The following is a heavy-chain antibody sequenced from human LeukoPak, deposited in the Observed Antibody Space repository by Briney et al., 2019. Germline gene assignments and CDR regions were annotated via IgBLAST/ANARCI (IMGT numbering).Heavy chain of an antibody. CDR1: GFTFTTYW. V-gene: IGHV3-74*01. CDR3: ARDQGLYYDSSGYPYFDY. CDR2: INSDGSIT. Sequence: GGSLRLSCAASGFTFTTYWMHWVRQAPGKGLVWVSHINSDGSITSYADSVKGRFTISRDNAKNSLYLQMNSLRAEDTAVYYCARDQGLYYDSSGYPYFDYWGQGTLVTVSS. J-gene: IGHJ4*02. D-gene: IGHD3-22*01.